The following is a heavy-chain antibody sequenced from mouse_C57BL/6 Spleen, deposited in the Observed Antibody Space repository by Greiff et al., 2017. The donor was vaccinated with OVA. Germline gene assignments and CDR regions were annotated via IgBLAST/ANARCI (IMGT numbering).Heavy chain of an antibody. CDR3: DGGVGPYYFDY. V-gene: IGHV14-2*01. D-gene: IGHD1-1*02. CDR2: IDPEDGET. CDR1: GFNIHDSY. Sequence: EVQLQQSGAELVKPGASVKLSCTASGFNIHDSYMHWVKQRPEQGLEWIGRIDPEDGETKYAPIFQGKATITADNSSNTDYLQLSSLTSEDSAGYYCDGGVGPYYFDYWGQGTTLTVSS. J-gene: IGHJ2*01.